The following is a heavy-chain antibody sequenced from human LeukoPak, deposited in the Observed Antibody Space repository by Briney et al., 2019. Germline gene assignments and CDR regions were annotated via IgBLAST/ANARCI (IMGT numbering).Heavy chain of an antibody. J-gene: IGHJ3*02. V-gene: IGHV4-34*01. D-gene: IGHD3-10*01. CDR2: INHSGST. Sequence: SETLSLTCAVYSGSFSGYYWSWIRQPPGKGLEWIGEINHSGSTNYNPSLKSRVTISVDTSKNQFSLKLSSVTAADTAVYYCARGITMVRRAFDIWGQGTMVTVSS. CDR1: SGSFSGYY. CDR3: ARGITMVRRAFDI.